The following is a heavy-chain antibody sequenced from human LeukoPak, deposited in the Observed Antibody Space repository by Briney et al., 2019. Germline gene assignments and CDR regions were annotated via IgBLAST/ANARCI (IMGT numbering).Heavy chain of an antibody. CDR2: ISAYNGNT. Sequence: ASVKVSCKASGYTFTSYGISWVRQAPGQGLEWMGWISAYNGNTNYAQKLQGRVTMTTDTSTSTAYVELRSLRSDDTAVYYCTRVGGYSYGPVRAFDIWGQGTMVTVSS. CDR1: GYTFTSYG. V-gene: IGHV1-18*01. D-gene: IGHD5-18*01. CDR3: TRVGGYSYGPVRAFDI. J-gene: IGHJ3*02.